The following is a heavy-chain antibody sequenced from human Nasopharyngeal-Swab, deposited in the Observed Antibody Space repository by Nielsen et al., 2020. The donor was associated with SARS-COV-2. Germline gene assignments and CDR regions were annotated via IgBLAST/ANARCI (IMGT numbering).Heavy chain of an antibody. CDR1: GFTFGDYA. Sequence: GESLKISCTASGFTFGDYAMSWFLPAPGNGLEWVGFIRSKAYGGTTEYAASVKGRFTISRDDSKSIAYLQMNSMKTEDTAVYYCTRAWFGELTLTWGQGTLVTVSS. CDR3: TRAWFGELTLT. J-gene: IGHJ4*02. V-gene: IGHV3-49*03. CDR2: IRSKAYGGTT. D-gene: IGHD3-10*01.